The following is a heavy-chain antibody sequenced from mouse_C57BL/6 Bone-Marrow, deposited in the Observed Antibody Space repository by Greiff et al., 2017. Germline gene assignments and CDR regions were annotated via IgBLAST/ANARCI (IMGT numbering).Heavy chain of an antibody. J-gene: IGHJ3*01. CDR3: ARTGVLYYDYDAWFAY. Sequence: VQLQQSGPVLVKPGASVKMSCKASGYTFTDYYMNWVKQSHGKSLEWIGVINPYTGGTSYNQKFKGKATLTVDKSSSTAYMELNSLTSEDSAVYYCARTGVLYYDYDAWFAYWGQGTLVTVSA. CDR2: INPYTGGT. CDR1: GYTFTDYY. V-gene: IGHV1-19*01. D-gene: IGHD2-4*01.